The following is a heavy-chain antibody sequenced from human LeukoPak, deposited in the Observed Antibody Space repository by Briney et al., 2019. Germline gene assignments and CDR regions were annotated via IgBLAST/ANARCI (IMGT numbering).Heavy chain of an antibody. CDR2: ITATGSGT. V-gene: IGHV3-48*02. Sequence: GGSLRLSCAASGFTFSTYTMSWVRQAPGKGLEWVSHITATGSGTFYADSVKGRFTVSRDSVKNSLHLQLNSLGDEDTAIYYCARERAGYYFDYWGQGTLVTVSS. CDR1: GFTFSTYT. J-gene: IGHJ4*02. CDR3: ARERAGYYFDY.